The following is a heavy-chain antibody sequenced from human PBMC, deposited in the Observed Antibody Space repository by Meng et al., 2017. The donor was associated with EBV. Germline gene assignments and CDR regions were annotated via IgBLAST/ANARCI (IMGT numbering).Heavy chain of an antibody. D-gene: IGHD3-10*01. CDR2: FLPRLGAP. V-gene: IGHV1-69*01. J-gene: IGHJ4*02. Sequence: RSAAEVKRPGSSVMVSCKTSRGPFRYYAISCVRQAPGQGLEWLGGFLPRLGAPNYTQKFHGRVKITADESTSTHYMDLSSLRSEDTAIYYCASESGRGYTPDYWGQGTLVTVSS. CDR3: ASESGRGYTPDY. CDR1: RGPFRYYA.